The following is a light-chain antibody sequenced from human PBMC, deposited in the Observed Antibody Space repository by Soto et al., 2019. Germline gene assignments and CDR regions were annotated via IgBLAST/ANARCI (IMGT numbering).Light chain of an antibody. CDR2: SNN. CDR1: SSNIGSKT. Sequence: QSVLTQPTSASGTPGQRVTISCSGSSSNIGSKTVNWYQQVPGTAPKLLIYSNNQRPSGVPDRFSGSKSGTSASLAISGLQSEDEADYYCAAWDDSLNVVVFGGGTKLTVL. J-gene: IGLJ2*01. CDR3: AAWDDSLNVVV. V-gene: IGLV1-44*01.